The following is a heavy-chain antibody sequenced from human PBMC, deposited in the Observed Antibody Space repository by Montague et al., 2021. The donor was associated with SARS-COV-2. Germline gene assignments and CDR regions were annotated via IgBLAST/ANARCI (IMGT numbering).Heavy chain of an antibody. CDR3: ARSGEVPED. Sequence: SETLSLTCTVSGGSIRSHLWSWIRQPPGKGLEWIGYFDHAGTKKYNPSLKTRVTISVDTSKNQFSLRLTSVTPADTAIYYCARSGEVPEDWGQGTLVTVSS. V-gene: IGHV4-59*11. CDR2: FDHAGTK. CDR1: GGSIRSHL. D-gene: IGHD3-16*01. J-gene: IGHJ1*01.